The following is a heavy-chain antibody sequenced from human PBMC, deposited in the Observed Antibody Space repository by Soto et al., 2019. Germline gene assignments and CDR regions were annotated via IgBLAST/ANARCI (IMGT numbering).Heavy chain of an antibody. CDR1: GCSISSGGYY. J-gene: IGHJ5*02. V-gene: IGHV4-31*03. CDR2: IYYSGST. CDR3: ARSPLRYFDWLSHHLNWFDP. Sequence: SETLSLTCTVSGCSISSGGYYWSWIRQHPGKGLEWIGYIYYSGSTYYNPSLKSRVTISVDTSKNQFSLKLSSVTAADTAVYYCARSPLRYFDWLSHHLNWFDPWGQGTLVTVSS. D-gene: IGHD3-9*01.